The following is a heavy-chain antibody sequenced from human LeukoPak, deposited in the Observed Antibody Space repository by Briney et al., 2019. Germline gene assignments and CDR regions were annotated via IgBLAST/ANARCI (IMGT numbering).Heavy chain of an antibody. V-gene: IGHV1-18*04. CDR2: ISAYNGNT. J-gene: IGHJ1*01. CDR3: ARVPGLWFGEFNFQH. CDR1: GYTFTSYG. Sequence: ASVKVSCTASGYTFTSYGISWVRQATGQGLEWMGWISAYNGNTNYAQTLPARVTMTTDTSTSTAYMELRSLRSDETAVYYCARVPGLWFGEFNFQHWGQGTLVTVAS. D-gene: IGHD3-10*01.